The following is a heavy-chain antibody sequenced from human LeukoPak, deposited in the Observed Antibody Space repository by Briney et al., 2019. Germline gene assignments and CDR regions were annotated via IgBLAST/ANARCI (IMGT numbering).Heavy chain of an antibody. CDR2: INTNTGNP. J-gene: IGHJ3*02. D-gene: IGHD3-22*01. CDR3: ARADDSSGYGAFDN. CDR1: GYTFTSYA. Sequence: ASVKVSCKASGYTFTSYAMKWVRQAPGQGLEWMGWINTNTGNPTYAQGFTGRFVFSLDTSVSTAYLQISSLKAEDTAVYYCARADDSSGYGAFDNWGQGTMVTVSS. V-gene: IGHV7-4-1*02.